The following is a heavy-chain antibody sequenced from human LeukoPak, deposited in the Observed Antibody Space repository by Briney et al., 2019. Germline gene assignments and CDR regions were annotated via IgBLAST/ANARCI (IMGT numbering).Heavy chain of an antibody. CDR1: GGSISSYY. Sequence: KPSETLSLTCTDSGGSISSYYWSWIRQPPAKGLAWIGYIYYSGSTNYNPSLKSRFTISVDTSKNHFSLKLSSVTAADTAVYYCASWIVVVPAARGAFDIWGQGTMVTVSS. CDR2: IYYSGST. V-gene: IGHV4-59*01. J-gene: IGHJ3*02. D-gene: IGHD2-2*01. CDR3: ASWIVVVPAARGAFDI.